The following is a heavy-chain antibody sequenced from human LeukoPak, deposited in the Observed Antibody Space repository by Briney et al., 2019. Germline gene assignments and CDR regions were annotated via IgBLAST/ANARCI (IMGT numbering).Heavy chain of an antibody. CDR3: ARSGYSGYDSGGY. V-gene: IGHV1-2*02. CDR1: GYTFTGYY. Sequence: ASVKVSCKASGYTFTGYYMHWVRQAPGQGLEWMGWINPNRRGTNYAQKFQGRVTMTRDTSISTAYMELSRLRSDDTAVYYCARSGYSGYDSGGYWGQRTLVTVSS. J-gene: IGHJ4*02. D-gene: IGHD5-12*01. CDR2: INPNRRGT.